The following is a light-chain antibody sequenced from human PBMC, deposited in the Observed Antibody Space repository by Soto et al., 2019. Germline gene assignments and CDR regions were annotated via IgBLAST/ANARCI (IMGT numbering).Light chain of an antibody. J-gene: IGKJ1*01. Sequence: DIVMTQSPASLAVSLGERAAIKCKSSQSVLVSSMNENCLGWYQQKPGQPPKLLIYWASTRVSGVPDLFSGSGSVTDFTLTITTLQAEDVALYYCQQCYSPPWTVGQGTKVEIK. CDR3: QQCYSPPWT. CDR1: QSVLVSSMNENC. CDR2: WAS. V-gene: IGKV4-1*01.